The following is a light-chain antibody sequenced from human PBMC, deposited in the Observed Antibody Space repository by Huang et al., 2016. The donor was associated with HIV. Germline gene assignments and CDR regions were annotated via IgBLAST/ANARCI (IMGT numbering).Light chain of an antibody. Sequence: EIVMTQSPATLSVSPGERATLSCRASQSVAKHFAWYQQKPGQAPRLLIYGASTRATGIPARFSGSESETEFTLTISSLQSEDFAVYYCHHYSNWPPTWTFGQGTKVEIK. J-gene: IGKJ1*01. V-gene: IGKV3-15*01. CDR2: GAS. CDR3: HHYSNWPPTWT. CDR1: QSVAKH.